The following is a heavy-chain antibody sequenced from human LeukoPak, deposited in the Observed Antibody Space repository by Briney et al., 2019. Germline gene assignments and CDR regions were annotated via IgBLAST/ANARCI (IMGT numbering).Heavy chain of an antibody. CDR2: INPRGGST. D-gene: IGHD1-26*01. Sequence: ASVKVSCKTSGYTFTNYYMHWVRQAPGQGLEWMGIINPRGGSTTYAQKFQGRVTMTRDTSTNTVYMELSSLRSEDTAVYYCARVDSGRYYGHDYWGQGTLVTVTS. J-gene: IGHJ4*02. V-gene: IGHV1-46*01. CDR3: ARVDSGRYYGHDY. CDR1: GYTFTNYY.